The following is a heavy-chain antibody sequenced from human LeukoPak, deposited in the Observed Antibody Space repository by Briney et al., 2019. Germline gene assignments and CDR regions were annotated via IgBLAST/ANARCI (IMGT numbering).Heavy chain of an antibody. CDR3: ARLAPHGIVKNYYWYIGF. J-gene: IGHJ6*03. D-gene: IGHD2-21*01. CDR1: GDSISSSN. CDR2: IHGSGNT. Sequence: SETLSLTCTVSGDSISSSNWSWIRRPPGKGLEWIRYIHGSGNTNYDPSLRSRVTMSVDTFRNQFSLKLTSVTAADTAVYYCARLAPHGIVKNYYWYIGFWGEGTTVAVSS. V-gene: IGHV4-4*09.